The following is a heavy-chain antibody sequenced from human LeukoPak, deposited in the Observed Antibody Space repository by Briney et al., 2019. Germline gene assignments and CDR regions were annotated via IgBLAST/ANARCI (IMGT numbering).Heavy chain of an antibody. CDR3: ASSTYNYDYALDV. CDR1: GFTFSDYA. V-gene: IGHV3-23*01. CDR2: VTYSGAPT. D-gene: IGHD5-24*01. J-gene: IGHJ6*02. Sequence: PGGSLRLSCAASGFTFSDYAMSWVPQAPGKGLEWVSAVTYSGAPTYYADSVKGRFTISRDTPKNTLYLQMNSLRVEDTAVYYCASSTYNYDYALDVWGQGTTVTVSS.